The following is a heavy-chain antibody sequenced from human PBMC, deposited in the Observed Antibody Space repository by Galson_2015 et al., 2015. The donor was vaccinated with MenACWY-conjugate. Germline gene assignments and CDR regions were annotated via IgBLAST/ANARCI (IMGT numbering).Heavy chain of an antibody. V-gene: IGHV6-1*01. D-gene: IGHD6-19*01. J-gene: IGHJ4*02. CDR2: TYHRSMTYH. CDR3: TREASYSGWPTFDY. CDR1: GDSVSSNSAS. Sequence: CAISGDSVSSNSASWHWIRQSPSRGLEWLGRTYHRSMTYHDYAISLRSRITINADTSKNQVSLQLNSVSPEDTAVYFCTREASYSGWPTFDYWGQGIQVTVSS.